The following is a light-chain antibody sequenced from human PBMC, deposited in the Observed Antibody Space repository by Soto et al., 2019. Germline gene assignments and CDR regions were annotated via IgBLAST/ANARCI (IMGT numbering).Light chain of an antibody. CDR2: DAS. CDR3: QQRSNWPPWT. J-gene: IGKJ1*01. Sequence: ELVLTQSPATLSLSPGERATLSCRARQSVSSYLAWYQQKPGQAPRLLIYDASNRATGIPARFSGSGSGTDFTLTISSLEPEDFAVYYCQQRSNWPPWTFGQGTKVEIK. V-gene: IGKV3-11*01. CDR1: QSVSSY.